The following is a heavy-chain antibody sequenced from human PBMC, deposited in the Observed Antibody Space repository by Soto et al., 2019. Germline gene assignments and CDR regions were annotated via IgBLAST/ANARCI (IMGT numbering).Heavy chain of an antibody. CDR1: GFTFDDYA. D-gene: IGHD6-13*01. Sequence: EVQLVESGGGLVQPGRSLRLSCAASGFTFDDYAMHWVRQAPGKGLEWVSGINWNSGNIGYADSVKGQFTISRDNAKNSLYLQMNRLRPEDTALYYCAKDKWRRAAAAADYWGQGTLVTVSS. CDR2: INWNSGNI. CDR3: AKDKWRRAAAAADY. V-gene: IGHV3-9*01. J-gene: IGHJ4*02.